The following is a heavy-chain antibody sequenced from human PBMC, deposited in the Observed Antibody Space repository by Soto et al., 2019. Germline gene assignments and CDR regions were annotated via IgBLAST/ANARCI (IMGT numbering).Heavy chain of an antibody. D-gene: IGHD3-10*01. J-gene: IGHJ5*02. CDR3: AKFPIYGSGSYYPNWFDP. CDR1: GGSISSSSYY. Sequence: SETLSLTCTVSGGSISSSSYYWGWIRQPPGKGLEWIGSIYYSGSTYYNPSLKSRVTISVDTSKNQFSLKLSSVTAADTAVYYCAKFPIYGSGSYYPNWFDPWGQGTLVTVSS. CDR2: IYYSGST. V-gene: IGHV4-39*01.